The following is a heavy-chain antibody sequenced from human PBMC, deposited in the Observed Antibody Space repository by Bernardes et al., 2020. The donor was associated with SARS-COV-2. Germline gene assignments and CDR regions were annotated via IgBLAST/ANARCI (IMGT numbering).Heavy chain of an antibody. J-gene: IGHJ4*02. Sequence: TLSLPCAVYGGSFSGYYWSWIRQPAGKGLEWIGRFYTSGSTNYHPSLKSRVTLSVDTSKNQFSLKLSSVTAADTAVYYCARDPGAGFDYWGQGTLVTVSS. CDR1: GGSFSGYY. V-gene: IGHV4-4*07. CDR2: FYTSGST. CDR3: ARDPGAGFDY. D-gene: IGHD6-13*01.